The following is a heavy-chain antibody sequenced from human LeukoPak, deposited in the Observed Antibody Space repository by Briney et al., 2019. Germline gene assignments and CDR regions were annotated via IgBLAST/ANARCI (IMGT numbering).Heavy chain of an antibody. CDR2: IYYSGST. CDR3: ARGSYYYDSSGYYAFDI. Sequence: SETLSLTCTVSGGSVSSYYWSWIRQPPGKGLEWIGYIYYSGSTNYNPSLKSRVTISVDTSKNQFSLELSSVTAADTALYYCARGSYYYDSSGYYAFDIWGQGTMVTVSS. J-gene: IGHJ3*02. D-gene: IGHD3-22*01. V-gene: IGHV4-59*08. CDR1: GGSVSSYY.